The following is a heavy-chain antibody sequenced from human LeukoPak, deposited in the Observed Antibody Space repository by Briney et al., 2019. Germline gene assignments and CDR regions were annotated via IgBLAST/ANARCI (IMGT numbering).Heavy chain of an antibody. J-gene: IGHJ4*02. V-gene: IGHV1-18*01. CDR2: IIAYNGNT. CDR3: ARDDIVLLPALSALDY. D-gene: IGHD2-2*01. Sequence: ASVKVSCKASGYTFSSHGISWVRQAPGQGLEWMGWIIAYNGNTKYAQKLQGRVTMTTDTSTSTAYMELRSLRSDDTAVYYCARDDIVLLPALSALDYWGQGTLVTVSS. CDR1: GYTFSSHG.